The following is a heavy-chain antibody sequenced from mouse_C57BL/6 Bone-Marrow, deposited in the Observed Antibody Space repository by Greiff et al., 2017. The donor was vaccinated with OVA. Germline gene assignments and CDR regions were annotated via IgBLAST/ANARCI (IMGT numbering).Heavy chain of an antibody. D-gene: IGHD1-1*01. CDR1: GYTFTSYW. J-gene: IGHJ1*03. V-gene: IGHV1-64*01. CDR3: ASEDGSSVAGYFDV. CDR2: IHPNSGST. Sequence: VQLQQPGAELVKPGASVKLSCKASGYTFTSYWMHWVKQRPGQGLEWIGMIHPNSGSTNYNEKFKSKATLTVDKSSSTAYMQLSSLTSEDAAVYYCASEDGSSVAGYFDVWGTGTTVTVSS.